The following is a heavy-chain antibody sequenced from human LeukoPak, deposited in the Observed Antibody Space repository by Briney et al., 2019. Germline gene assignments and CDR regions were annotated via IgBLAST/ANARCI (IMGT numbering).Heavy chain of an antibody. CDR3: AKDRKLGIAAAGRLDY. Sequence: GGSLRLSCAASGFTFSSYAMSWVCQAPGKGLEWVSAISGSGGSTYYADSVKGRFTISRDNSKNTLYLQMNSLRAEDTAVYYCAKDRKLGIAAAGRLDYWGQGTLVTVSS. CDR2: ISGSGGST. CDR1: GFTFSSYA. V-gene: IGHV3-23*01. D-gene: IGHD6-13*01. J-gene: IGHJ4*02.